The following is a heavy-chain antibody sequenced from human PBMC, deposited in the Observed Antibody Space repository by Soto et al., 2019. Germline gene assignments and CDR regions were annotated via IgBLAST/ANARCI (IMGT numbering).Heavy chain of an antibody. J-gene: IGHJ5*02. CDR2: IVVGSGNT. D-gene: IGHD1-1*01. V-gene: IGHV1-58*02. CDR1: GFTFSSSG. Sequence: SVKVSCKASGFTFSSSGIHWVRQARGQRLEWIGWIVVGSGNTNYAQKFQERVTITRDVSTNTAYMELTSLRSEDTAVYYCATDSAPTDPYNWFEPWG. CDR3: ATDSAPTDPYNWFEP.